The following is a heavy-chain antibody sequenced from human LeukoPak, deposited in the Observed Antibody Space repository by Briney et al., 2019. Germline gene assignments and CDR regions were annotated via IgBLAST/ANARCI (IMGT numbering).Heavy chain of an antibody. CDR2: ISYDGSNK. V-gene: IGHV3-30*04. D-gene: IGHD6-25*01. J-gene: IGHJ4*02. Sequence: GGSLRLSCSASGFTFSSYAMHWLRQAPGKGLEGLAVISYDGSNKYYADSVKGRFTISRDNSKNTLYLQMNSLRAEDTAVYYCARTRRREDFDYWGQGTLVTVSS. CDR3: ARTRRREDFDY. CDR1: GFTFSSYA.